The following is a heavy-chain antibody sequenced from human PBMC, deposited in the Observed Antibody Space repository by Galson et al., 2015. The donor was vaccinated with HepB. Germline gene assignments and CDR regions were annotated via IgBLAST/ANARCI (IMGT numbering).Heavy chain of an antibody. CDR3: ARGYGSGSYTDNFDN. CDR2: INHSGSA. V-gene: IGHV4-34*01. D-gene: IGHD3-10*01. J-gene: IGHJ4*02. Sequence: SETLSLTCAVYGGSFSGYYWSWVRQPPAKGLEWIGEINHSGSAKYNPSLKSRVTISVDTSKSQFSLQLSSVTAADTAVYYCARGYGSGSYTDNFDNWGQGTLVTVSS. CDR1: GGSFSGYY.